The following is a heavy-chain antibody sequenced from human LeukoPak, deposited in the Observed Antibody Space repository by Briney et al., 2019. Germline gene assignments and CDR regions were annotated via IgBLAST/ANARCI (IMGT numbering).Heavy chain of an antibody. Sequence: GGSLRLSCAASGFTFDDYAMHWVRQAPGKGLEWVSLISWDGGSTYYADSVKGRFTIPRDNSKNSLYLQMNSLRAEDTALYYCAKDEGGPYDSSGYLDYWGQGTLVTVSS. V-gene: IGHV3-43D*04. D-gene: IGHD3-22*01. J-gene: IGHJ4*02. CDR1: GFTFDDYA. CDR3: AKDEGGPYDSSGYLDY. CDR2: ISWDGGST.